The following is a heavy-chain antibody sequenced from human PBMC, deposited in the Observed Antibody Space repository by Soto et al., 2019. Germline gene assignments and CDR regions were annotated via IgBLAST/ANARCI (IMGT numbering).Heavy chain of an antibody. CDR2: ISAKNGDT. CDR3: VRDRDSDTWPSRDV. V-gene: IGHV1-18*01. D-gene: IGHD1-26*01. CDR1: GYSFTRNG. J-gene: IGHJ6*02. Sequence: QVHLVQSGAELKKPGASVRVSCKASGYSFTRNGISWVRQAPGQGLEWMVWISAKNGDTNYAQKFQGRVIMTTDTSTSTAYMELRSLRSDDTAVYYCVRDRDSDTWPSRDVWGQGTTVTVSS.